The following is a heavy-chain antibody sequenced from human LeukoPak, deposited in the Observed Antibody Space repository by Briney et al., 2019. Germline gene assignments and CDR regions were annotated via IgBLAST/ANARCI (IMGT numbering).Heavy chain of an antibody. D-gene: IGHD3-3*01. CDR2: INPNSGGT. V-gene: IGHV1-2*02. CDR3: ARDWRTYDFWSGYYPDY. CDR1: GYTFTGYY. J-gene: IGHJ4*02. Sequence: ASVKVSCKASGYTFTGYYMHWVRQAPGQGLEWMGWINPNSGGTNSAQKFQGRVTMTRETSISTAYMELSRLRSDDTAVYYCARDWRTYDFWSGYYPDYWGQGTLVTVSS.